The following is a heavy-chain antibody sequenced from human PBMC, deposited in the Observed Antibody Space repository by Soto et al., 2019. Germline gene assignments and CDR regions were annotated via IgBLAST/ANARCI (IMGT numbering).Heavy chain of an antibody. CDR2: ISWHSGNI. J-gene: IGHJ4*02. V-gene: IGHV3-9*01. CDR3: AKDKLYSNYEHYFDY. D-gene: IGHD4-4*01. Sequence: EVQLVESGGGLVQPGRSLRLSCAASGFTLESYAMHWVRQAPGKGLEWVSGISWHSGNIGYADSVRGRFTISRDNAKNSLYLQMNSLRPEDTGLYYCAKDKLYSNYEHYFDYWGQGTLVTVSS. CDR1: GFTLESYA.